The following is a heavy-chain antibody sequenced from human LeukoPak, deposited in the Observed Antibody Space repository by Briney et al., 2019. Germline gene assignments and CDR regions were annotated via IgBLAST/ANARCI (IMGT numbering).Heavy chain of an antibody. CDR3: AKVRGDPYGYFDY. J-gene: IGHJ4*02. CDR2: IYSGGST. CDR1: GFTVSSNY. Sequence: GGSLRLSCAASGFTVSSNYMSWVRQAPGKGLEWVSVIYSGGSTYYADSVKGRFTISRDNSKNTLYLQMNSLRAEDTAVYYCAKVRGDPYGYFDYWGQGTLVTVSS. D-gene: IGHD4-17*01. V-gene: IGHV3-53*01.